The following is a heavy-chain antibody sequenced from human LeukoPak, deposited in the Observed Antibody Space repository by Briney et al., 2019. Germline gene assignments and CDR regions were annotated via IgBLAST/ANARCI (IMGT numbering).Heavy chain of an antibody. J-gene: IGHJ4*02. CDR2: KRNDGLNK. CDR3: ARGETARRGAFDY. V-gene: IGHV3-30*02. CDR1: GFTFSSYG. Sequence: GGSLRLSCAASGFTFSSYGMHWVRQAPGKGLEWVAFKRNDGLNKYYVDSVKGRFTLSRDNSKNTLYLQMNSLRGEDTAVYSCARGETARRGAFDYWGQGTLVTVSS. D-gene: IGHD3-10*01.